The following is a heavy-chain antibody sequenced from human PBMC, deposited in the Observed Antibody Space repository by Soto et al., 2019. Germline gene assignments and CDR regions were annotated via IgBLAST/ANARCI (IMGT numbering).Heavy chain of an antibody. CDR3: AKDSNYGAYYYYGMDV. D-gene: IGHD4-17*01. J-gene: IGHJ6*02. CDR2: ISGSGGST. Sequence: EVQLLESGGGSVQPGGSLRLSCAASGFTFSSYAMSWVRQAPGKGLEWVSAISGSGGSTYYADSVKGRFTISRDNSKNTLYLQMNSLRAEDTAVYYCAKDSNYGAYYYYGMDVWGQGTTVTVSS. CDR1: GFTFSSYA. V-gene: IGHV3-23*01.